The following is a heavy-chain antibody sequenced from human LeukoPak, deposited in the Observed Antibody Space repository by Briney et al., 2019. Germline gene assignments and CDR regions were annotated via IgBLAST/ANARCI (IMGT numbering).Heavy chain of an antibody. V-gene: IGHV3-30*04. Sequence: PGGSLRLSCAASGLTFSSYAMHWVRQAPGKGLEWVAVISYDGSNKYYADSVKGRFTISRDNSKNTLYLQMNSLRAEDTAVYYCARISVEYSEPLGEFDYWGQGTLVTVSS. D-gene: IGHD1-26*01. CDR3: ARISVEYSEPLGEFDY. J-gene: IGHJ4*02. CDR2: ISYDGSNK. CDR1: GLTFSSYA.